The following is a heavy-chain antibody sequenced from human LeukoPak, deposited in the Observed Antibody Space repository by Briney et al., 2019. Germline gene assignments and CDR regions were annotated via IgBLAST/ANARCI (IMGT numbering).Heavy chain of an antibody. CDR2: ISGSGGST. J-gene: IGHJ2*01. CDR3: ARVLAVAGPYWYFDL. Sequence: GGSLRLSCAASGFTFSSYAMSWVRQAPGKGLEWVSAISGSGGSTYYADSVKGRFTISRDNSKNTLYLQMNSLRAEDTAVYYCARVLAVAGPYWYFDLWGRGTLVTVSS. D-gene: IGHD6-19*01. CDR1: GFTFSSYA. V-gene: IGHV3-23*01.